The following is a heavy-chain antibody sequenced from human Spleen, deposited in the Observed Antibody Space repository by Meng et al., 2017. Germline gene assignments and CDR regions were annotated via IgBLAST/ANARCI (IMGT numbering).Heavy chain of an antibody. CDR2: ISGSGDVT. J-gene: IGHJ6*02. D-gene: IGHD3-10*01. CDR1: GFTFSSYG. V-gene: IGHV3-23*01. CDR3: AKIARRSYYYNGLDV. Sequence: GESLKISCAASGFTFSSYGMHWVRQAPGKGLEWVSGISGSGDVTYYADSVKGRFTVSRDNSKNTLYLLMHSLRAEDTAVYYCAKIARRSYYYNGLDVWGQGTTVTVSS.